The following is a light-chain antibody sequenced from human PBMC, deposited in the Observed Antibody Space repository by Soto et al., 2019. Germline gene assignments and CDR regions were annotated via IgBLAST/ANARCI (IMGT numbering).Light chain of an antibody. CDR3: AAWDDSLRGLE. J-gene: IGLJ2*01. CDR2: NNS. CDR1: SSKIGSNT. V-gene: IGLV1-44*01. Sequence: QSVLTQPPSASGTPGQMVTNSCSGSSSKIGSNTVNWYQQLPGMAPKLLIYNNSQRPSGVPDRFSGSKSGTSASLAISGLQSEDEADYYCAAWDDSLRGLEFGGGTKVTVL.